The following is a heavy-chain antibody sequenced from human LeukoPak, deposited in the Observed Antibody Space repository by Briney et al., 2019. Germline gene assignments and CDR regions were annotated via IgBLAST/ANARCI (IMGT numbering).Heavy chain of an antibody. Sequence: PSETLSLTCTVSGDSFSLYYWSWLRQPPGKPLEWIGYIHSSGSTTYSSSLKSRVTISLDTSKSQFSLNLSSVTAADTAVYYCATSFDYSWEFVYWGQGILVTVSS. CDR3: ATSFDYSWEFVY. CDR1: GDSFSLYY. CDR2: IHSSGST. D-gene: IGHD4-11*01. V-gene: IGHV4-59*01. J-gene: IGHJ4*02.